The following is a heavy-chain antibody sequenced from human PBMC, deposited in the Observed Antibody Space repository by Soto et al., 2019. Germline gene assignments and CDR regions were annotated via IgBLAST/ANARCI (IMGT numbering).Heavy chain of an antibody. D-gene: IGHD2-2*01. CDR3: ARSVVPAALSPALDY. J-gene: IGHJ4*02. CDR2: INPSGGST. V-gene: IGHV1-46*01. Sequence: ASVKVSCKASGYTFTSYYMHWVRQAPGQGLEWMGIINPSGGSTSYAQKFQGRVTMTRDTSTSTVHMELSSLRSEDTAVYYCARSVVPAALSPALDYWGTGTLVTVSS. CDR1: GYTFTSYY.